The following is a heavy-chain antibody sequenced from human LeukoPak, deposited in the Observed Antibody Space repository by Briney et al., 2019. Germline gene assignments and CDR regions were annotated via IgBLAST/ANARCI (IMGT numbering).Heavy chain of an antibody. CDR1: GGSISSYY. D-gene: IGHD6-13*01. CDR2: IYHSGST. J-gene: IGHJ4*02. CDR3: ARGPAAGFDY. Sequence: KSSETLSLTCTVSGGSISSYYWSWIRQPPGKGLEWIGYIYHSGSTYYNPSLKSRVTISVDRSKNQFSLKLSSVTAADTAVYYCARGPAAGFDYWGQGTLVTVSS. V-gene: IGHV4-59*12.